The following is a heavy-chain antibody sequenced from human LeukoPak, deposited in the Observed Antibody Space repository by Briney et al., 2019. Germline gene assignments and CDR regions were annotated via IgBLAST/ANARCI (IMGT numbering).Heavy chain of an antibody. Sequence: GGSLRLSCAASGFTFSSYWMTWVRQALGKGLEWLANIKEDGSIQYYLDSVRGRFTISRDNAKTSVYLQLNSLRADDTAVYYCARDVWTGVAVSDYWGQGTLVTVSS. CDR1: GFTFSSYW. CDR2: IKEDGSIQ. D-gene: IGHD6-19*01. J-gene: IGHJ4*02. V-gene: IGHV3-7*01. CDR3: ARDVWTGVAVSDY.